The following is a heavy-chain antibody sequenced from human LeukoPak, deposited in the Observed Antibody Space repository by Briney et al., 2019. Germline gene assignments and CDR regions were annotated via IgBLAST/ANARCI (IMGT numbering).Heavy chain of an antibody. CDR2: ISYDGSNK. D-gene: IGHD3-10*01. J-gene: IGHJ4*02. CDR1: GFTFSSYA. Sequence: AGGSLRLSCAASGFTFSSYAMHWVRQAPGKGLEWVAVISYDGSNKYYADSVKGRFTISRDNSKNTLYLQMNSLRAEDTAVYYCARDQVGYYYGSGSLLWGQGTLVTVSS. CDR3: ARDQVGYYYGSGSLL. V-gene: IGHV3-30-3*01.